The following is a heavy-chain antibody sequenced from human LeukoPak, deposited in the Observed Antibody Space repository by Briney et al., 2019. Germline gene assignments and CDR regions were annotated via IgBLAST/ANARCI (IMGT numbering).Heavy chain of an antibody. CDR2: LSGSVGSP. CDR1: GFTFRSYA. V-gene: IGHV3-23*01. CDR3: AKGVVGVGFDS. J-gene: IGHJ5*01. D-gene: IGHD3-3*01. Sequence: GGSLSLSCAASGFTFRSYAMSWVRHAPGKGLEWVSSLSGSVGSPIYANSVKGRFTIPRDNYKNTLYLQMNSLRADDTAVYYCAKGVVGVGFDSWGQGTLVTVSS.